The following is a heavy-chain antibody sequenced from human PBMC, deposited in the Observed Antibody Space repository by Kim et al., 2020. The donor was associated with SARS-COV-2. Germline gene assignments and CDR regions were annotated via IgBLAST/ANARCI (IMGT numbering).Heavy chain of an antibody. J-gene: IGHJ6*02. Sequence: SVKGLFTISRDNSKNTLYLQMNSLRAEDTAVYYCARDSPYYDYYYGMDVWGQGTTVTVSS. CDR3: ARDSPYYDYYYGMDV. V-gene: IGHV3-30*07.